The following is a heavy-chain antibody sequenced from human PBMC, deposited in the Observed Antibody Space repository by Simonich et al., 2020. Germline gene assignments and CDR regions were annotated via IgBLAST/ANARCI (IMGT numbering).Heavy chain of an antibody. CDR3: AREYSSSSDPYWYFDL. CDR1: GFTFSSYW. J-gene: IGHJ2*01. CDR2: IKQEGSEK. D-gene: IGHD6-6*01. Sequence: EVQLVESGGGLVQPGGSLRLSCAASGFTFSSYWMSWVRQAPGKGREWLANIKQEGSEKYDVDSVKGRFTISRDNAKNSLYLQMNSLRAEDTAVYYCAREYSSSSDPYWYFDLWGRGTLVTVSS. V-gene: IGHV3-7*01.